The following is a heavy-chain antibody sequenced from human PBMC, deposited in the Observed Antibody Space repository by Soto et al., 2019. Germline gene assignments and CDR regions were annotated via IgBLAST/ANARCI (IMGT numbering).Heavy chain of an antibody. CDR1: GFSFSTSAVG. Sequence: QITLKESGPTLVKPTQTLTLTCTFSGFSFSTSAVGVGWIHQPPGKALEGLAVIYWNHDKRYSPSLKNRLTITKDTSKNQLVLTMTNMDPVDTATYFCAHAYCTNNLFYVDNAFNIWGQGTMVTVSS. J-gene: IGHJ3*02. CDR2: IYWNHDK. D-gene: IGHD2-8*01. CDR3: AHAYCTNNLFYVDNAFNI. V-gene: IGHV2-5*01.